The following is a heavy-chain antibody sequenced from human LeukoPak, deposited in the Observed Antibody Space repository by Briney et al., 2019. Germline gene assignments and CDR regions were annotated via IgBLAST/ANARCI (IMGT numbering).Heavy chain of an antibody. CDR1: GGTFSSYA. CDR3: AGGGGYSYVTPSGY. D-gene: IGHD5-18*01. V-gene: IGHV1-69*13. CDR2: IIPIFGTA. Sequence: ASVKVSCKASGGTFSSYAISWVRQAPGQGLEWMGGIIPIFGTANYAQKFQGRVTITADESTSTAYMELSSLRSEDTAVYYCAGGGGYSYVTPSGYWGQGTLVTVSS. J-gene: IGHJ4*02.